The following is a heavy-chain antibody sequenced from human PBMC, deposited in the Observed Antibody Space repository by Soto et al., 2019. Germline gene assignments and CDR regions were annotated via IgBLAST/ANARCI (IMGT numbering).Heavy chain of an antibody. J-gene: IGHJ4*02. Sequence: QVQLVQSGAEVKKPGASVKVSCKASGYTFVSYGISWVRQAPGQGLEWRGWISTYSGHTNYAQKFQGRVTMTRDTSTSTVYMELRSLRSDDTAVYYCARGAGYNYDTSGYPLWYFDYWGQGTLVTVPS. V-gene: IGHV1-18*01. D-gene: IGHD3-22*01. CDR1: GYTFVSYG. CDR3: ARGAGYNYDTSGYPLWYFDY. CDR2: ISTYSGHT.